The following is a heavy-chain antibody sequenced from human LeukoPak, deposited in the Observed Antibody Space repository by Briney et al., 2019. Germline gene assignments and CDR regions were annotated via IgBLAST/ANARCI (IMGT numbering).Heavy chain of an antibody. D-gene: IGHD3-10*01. J-gene: IGHJ4*02. CDR1: GGSISSGGYY. CDR3: ARDYGSGSYYDY. Sequence: SQSLSLTCTVSGGSISSGGYYWIWIRQHPGKGLEWFGYIYYSGSTYYNPTLKSRVTISVDTSKIQFSLKLSSVTAADTAVYYCARDYGSGSYYDYWGQGTLVTVSS. V-gene: IGHV4-31*03. CDR2: IYYSGST.